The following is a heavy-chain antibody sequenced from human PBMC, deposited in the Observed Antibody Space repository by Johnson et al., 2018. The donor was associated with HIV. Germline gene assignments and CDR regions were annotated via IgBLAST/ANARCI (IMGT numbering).Heavy chain of an antibody. V-gene: IGHV3-11*04. Sequence: VQLVESGGGLVQPGGSLRLSCAASGFNFSDYYMSWIRQAPGKGLEWVSYISSSGTTIYYADSVKGRFTISRDNAKNSLYLQMNSLRAEDTAVYYCARGDRDGYNLRDDAFDIWGQGTMVTVSS. D-gene: IGHD5-24*01. CDR2: ISSSGTTI. J-gene: IGHJ3*02. CDR1: GFNFSDYY. CDR3: ARGDRDGYNLRDDAFDI.